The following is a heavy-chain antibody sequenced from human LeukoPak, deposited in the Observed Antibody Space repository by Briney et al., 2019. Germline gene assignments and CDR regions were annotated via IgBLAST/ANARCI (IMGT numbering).Heavy chain of an antibody. V-gene: IGHV3-74*01. J-gene: IGHJ5*02. CDR2: INSDGSST. CDR3: ARVAIAARTTGKYNWFDP. D-gene: IGHD6-6*01. CDR1: GFTFSSYL. Sequence: GGSLRLSCAASGFTFSSYLMHWVRQAPWKGRVWVSRINSDGSSTSYADSVKGRFTISRENAKNTLYLQMNSLRAEDTAVYYCARVAIAARTTGKYNWFDPWGQGTLVTVSS.